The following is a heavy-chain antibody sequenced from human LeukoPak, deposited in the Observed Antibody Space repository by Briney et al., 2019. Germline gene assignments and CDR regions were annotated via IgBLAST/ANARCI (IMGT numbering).Heavy chain of an antibody. Sequence: SETLSLTCTVSGGSISNYYWSWIRQPAGKGLEWIGRIYTSGSTNYNPSLKSRVTMSVDTSKSQFSLKLTSVTAADTAVYYCARGRAGAGDDYWGQGTLVTVSS. CDR1: GGSISNYY. J-gene: IGHJ4*02. CDR3: ARGRAGAGDDY. D-gene: IGHD6-13*01. CDR2: IYTSGST. V-gene: IGHV4-4*07.